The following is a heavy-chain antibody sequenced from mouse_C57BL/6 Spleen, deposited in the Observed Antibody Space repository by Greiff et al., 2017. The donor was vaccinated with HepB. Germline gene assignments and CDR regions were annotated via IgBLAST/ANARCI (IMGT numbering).Heavy chain of an antibody. CDR1: GYAFSSYW. Sequence: VKLQESGAELVKPGASVKISCKASGYAFSSYWMNWVKQRPGKGLEWIGQIYPGDGDTNYNGKFKGKATLTADKSSSTAYMQLSSLTSEDSAVYFCARGGYYSFDYWGQGTTLTVSS. V-gene: IGHV1-80*01. CDR3: ARGGYYSFDY. J-gene: IGHJ2*01. D-gene: IGHD2-3*01. CDR2: IYPGDGDT.